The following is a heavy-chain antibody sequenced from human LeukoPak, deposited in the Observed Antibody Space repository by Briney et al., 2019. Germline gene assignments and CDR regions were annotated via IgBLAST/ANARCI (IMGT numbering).Heavy chain of an antibody. Sequence: SVTVSCTASGGTFSSYAISWVRQAPGQGLEWMGGIIPIFGTANHAQKFQGRVTITADESTSTAYMELSSLRSEDTAVYYCASGITMVRGVITEKHYYYGMDVWGQGTTVTVSS. CDR2: IIPIFGTA. V-gene: IGHV1-69*13. D-gene: IGHD3-10*01. J-gene: IGHJ6*02. CDR1: GGTFSSYA. CDR3: ASGITMVRGVITEKHYYYGMDV.